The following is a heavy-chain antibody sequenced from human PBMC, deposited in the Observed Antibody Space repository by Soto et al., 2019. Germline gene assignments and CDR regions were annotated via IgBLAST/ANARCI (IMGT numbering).Heavy chain of an antibody. Sequence: ASVKVSCKASGYTFTIYDINCVRQSTVQWLDWMGWMNPNSGNTGYAQKFQGRVTMTRNTSISTAYMELSSLRSEDTAVYYCARGHYDILTGYHPGYYYYYGMDVWGQGTTVTVSS. CDR2: MNPNSGNT. CDR1: GYTFTIYD. D-gene: IGHD3-9*01. V-gene: IGHV1-8*01. CDR3: ARGHYDILTGYHPGYYYYYGMDV. J-gene: IGHJ6*02.